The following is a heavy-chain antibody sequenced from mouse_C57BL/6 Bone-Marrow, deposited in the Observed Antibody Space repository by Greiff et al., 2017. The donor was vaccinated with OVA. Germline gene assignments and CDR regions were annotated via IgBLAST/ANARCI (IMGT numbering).Heavy chain of an antibody. J-gene: IGHJ3*01. Sequence: EVKLMDSGGDLVKPGGSLKLSCAASGFTFSSYGMSWVRQTPDKRLEWVATISSGGSYTYYPDSVKGRFTISRDNAKNTLYLQMSSLKSEDTAMYYCASPAYYSITWFAYWGQGTLVTVSA. CDR3: ASPAYYSITWFAY. V-gene: IGHV5-6*01. D-gene: IGHD2-5*01. CDR2: ISSGGSYT. CDR1: GFTFSSYG.